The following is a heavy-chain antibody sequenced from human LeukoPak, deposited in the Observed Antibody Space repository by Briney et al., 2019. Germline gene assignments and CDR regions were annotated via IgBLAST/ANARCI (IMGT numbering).Heavy chain of an antibody. CDR2: INWDGGST. V-gene: IGHV3-20*04. Sequence: PGGSLRLSCAASGLTFDDHGMSWVRQVAGKGLEWVSGINWDGGSTGYADSVKGRFTISRDNAKNSLYLRMNSLRAEDTALYYCAGGDRNGWYFDYWGQGILVTVSS. CDR1: GLTFDDHG. D-gene: IGHD6-19*01. CDR3: AGGDRNGWYFDY. J-gene: IGHJ4*02.